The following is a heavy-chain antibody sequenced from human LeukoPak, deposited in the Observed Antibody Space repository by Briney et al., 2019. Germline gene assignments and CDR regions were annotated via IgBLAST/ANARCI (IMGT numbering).Heavy chain of an antibody. CDR2: IRGVVGCT. CDR1: GFSLNNYG. J-gene: IGHJ6*02. V-gene: IGHV3-43*02. CDR3: AKDLPNLSAVRHIVVVVAASGMDV. Sequence: GGSVTLSCPPSGFSLNNYGIHWARHARGKGMGCLSFIRGVVGCTSYAHSVEGRFTISRDTSKHSLYLKMNRLRTGHTALYYCAKDLPNLSAVRHIVVVVAASGMDVSGQGTTVTASS. D-gene: IGHD2-15*01.